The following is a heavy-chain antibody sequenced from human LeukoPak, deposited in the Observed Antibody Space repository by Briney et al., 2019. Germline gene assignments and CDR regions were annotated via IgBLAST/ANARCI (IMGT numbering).Heavy chain of an antibody. V-gene: IGHV1-8*03. CDR2: MNPNSGNT. J-gene: IGHJ4*02. CDR3: ARGPPDTAMVGDYFDY. CDR1: GYTFTSYD. D-gene: IGHD5-18*01. Sequence: GASVKVSCKASGYTFTSYDINWVRQATGQGLEWMGWMNPNSGNTGYAQKFQGRVTITRNTSTSTAYMELSSLRSEDTAVYYCARGPPDTAMVGDYFDYWGQGTLATVSS.